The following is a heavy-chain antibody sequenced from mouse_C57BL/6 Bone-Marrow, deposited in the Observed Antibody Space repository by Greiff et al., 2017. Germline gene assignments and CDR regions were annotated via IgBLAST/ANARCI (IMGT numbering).Heavy chain of an antibody. Sequence: EVQLQQSGAELVKPGASVKLSCTASGFNIKDYYMHWVKQRTEQGLEWIGRIDPEDGETKYAPKFRGKATITADTSSNTAYLQLSSLTSEDTAFYYGDSNGYDGDWFAYWGQGTLATVSA. V-gene: IGHV14-2*01. J-gene: IGHJ3*01. CDR2: IDPEDGET. CDR3: DSNGYDGDWFAY. CDR1: GFNIKDYY. D-gene: IGHD2-2*01.